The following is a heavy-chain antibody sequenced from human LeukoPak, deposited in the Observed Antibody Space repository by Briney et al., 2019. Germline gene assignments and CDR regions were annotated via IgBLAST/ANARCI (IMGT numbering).Heavy chain of an antibody. CDR2: IIPILGIA. Sequence: GASVKVSCKASGGTFSSYAISWVRQAPGQGLEWMGRIIPILGIANYAQKFQGRVTITADKSTSTAYMELSSLRSEDTAVYYCARIAGDADGGPDYYGMDVWGQGTTVTVSS. CDR1: GGTFSSYA. J-gene: IGHJ6*02. CDR3: ARIAGDADGGPDYYGMDV. V-gene: IGHV1-69*04. D-gene: IGHD3-16*01.